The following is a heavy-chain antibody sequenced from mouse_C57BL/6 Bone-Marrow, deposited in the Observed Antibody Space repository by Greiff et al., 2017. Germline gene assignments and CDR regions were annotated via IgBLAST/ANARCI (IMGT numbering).Heavy chain of an antibody. D-gene: IGHD1-1*01. Sequence: VQLQQPGAELARPGASVKLSCKASGYTFTSYGISWVKQRTGQGLEWIGEIYPRSGNTYYNEKFKGKATLTADKSSSPAYMELRSLTSEDSAVYFCTRQYYGSHDYWGQGTTLTVSS. V-gene: IGHV1-81*01. CDR1: GYTFTSYG. J-gene: IGHJ2*01. CDR2: IYPRSGNT. CDR3: TRQYYGSHDY.